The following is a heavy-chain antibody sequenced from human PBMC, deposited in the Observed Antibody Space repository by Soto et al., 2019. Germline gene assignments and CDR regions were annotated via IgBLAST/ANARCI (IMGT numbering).Heavy chain of an antibody. D-gene: IGHD2-15*01. CDR1: GFTFDDYA. CDR3: ARDIEGNKLLYDALDF. J-gene: IGHJ3*01. CDR2: ISFNSGSI. V-gene: IGHV3-9*01. Sequence: SLRIACVSSGFTFDDYAMHWVRQAPGKGLDWVSGISFNSGSIGYAESVNGRFTISIDNCRNSLYLQMNSLRAEDTALYYCARDIEGNKLLYDALDFWGQGTMVTVSS.